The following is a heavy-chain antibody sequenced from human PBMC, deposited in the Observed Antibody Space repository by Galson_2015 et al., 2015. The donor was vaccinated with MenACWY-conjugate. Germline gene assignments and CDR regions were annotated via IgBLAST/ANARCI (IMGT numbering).Heavy chain of an antibody. V-gene: IGHV3-15*01. Sequence: SLRLSCAASGITFTNAWMSWVRQAPGKGLGWVGRIKSNSDGGTTDYAAPVKGRFTISRDDSKNTLYLQMNSPKTEDTAVYYCTTEGILYDLLTGYHRYWYFDLWGRGTLVTVSS. CDR3: TTEGILYDLLTGYHRYWYFDL. D-gene: IGHD3-9*01. J-gene: IGHJ2*01. CDR2: IKSNSDGGTT. CDR1: GITFTNAW.